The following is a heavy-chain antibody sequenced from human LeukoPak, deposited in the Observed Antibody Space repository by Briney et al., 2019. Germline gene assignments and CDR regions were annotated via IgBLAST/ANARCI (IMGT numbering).Heavy chain of an antibody. CDR2: IRYDGSNK. J-gene: IGHJ4*02. D-gene: IGHD4-17*01. CDR1: GFTFSSYA. CDR3: ARGRVLYGDYLDY. V-gene: IGHV3-30*02. Sequence: GGSLRLSCAASGFTFSSYAMHWVRQAPGKGLEWVAFIRYDGSNKYYADSVKGRFTISRDNSKNTLYLQMNSLRAEDTAVYYCARGRVLYGDYLDYWGQGTLVTVSS.